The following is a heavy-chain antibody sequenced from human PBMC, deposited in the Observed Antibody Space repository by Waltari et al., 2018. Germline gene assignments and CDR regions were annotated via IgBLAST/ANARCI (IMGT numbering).Heavy chain of an antibody. Sequence: QVQLVESGGGVVQPGRSLRLSCAASGFTFSSYGMRWVRQAPGKGLEGVAVISYGGSNKYYADSVKCRFTIARDNSKNTLYLQMNSLRAEDTVVYYCAKGYFDWLLPFDYWGQGTLVTVSS. CDR2: ISYGGSNK. J-gene: IGHJ4*02. CDR3: AKGYFDWLLPFDY. D-gene: IGHD3-9*01. V-gene: IGHV3-30*18. CDR1: GFTFSSYG.